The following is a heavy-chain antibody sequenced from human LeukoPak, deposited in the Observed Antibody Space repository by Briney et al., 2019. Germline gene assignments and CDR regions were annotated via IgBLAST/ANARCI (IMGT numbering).Heavy chain of an antibody. CDR1: GFTFSSYG. Sequence: GRSLRLSCAASGFTFSSYGMHWVRQAPGKGLEWVAVIWYDGSNKYYADSVKGRFTISRDNSKNTLYPQMNSLRAEDTAVYYCARVGFGELFDAFDIWGQGTMVTVSS. D-gene: IGHD3-10*01. CDR3: ARVGFGELFDAFDI. CDR2: IWYDGSNK. V-gene: IGHV3-33*01. J-gene: IGHJ3*02.